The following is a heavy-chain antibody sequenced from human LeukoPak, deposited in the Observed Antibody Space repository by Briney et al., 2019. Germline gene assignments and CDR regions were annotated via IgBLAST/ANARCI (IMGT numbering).Heavy chain of an antibody. CDR1: GYTFTSYY. J-gene: IGHJ4*02. D-gene: IGHD3-10*01. V-gene: IGHV1-46*01. CDR3: ARRITIDEPSFDY. CDR2: INPSGGST. Sequence: GASVKVSCKASGYTFTSYYMDWVRQAPGQGLEWMGIINPSGGSTSYVQKLQGRVTMTTDTSTSTAYMELRSLRSDDTAVYYCARRITIDEPSFDYWGQGTLVTVSS.